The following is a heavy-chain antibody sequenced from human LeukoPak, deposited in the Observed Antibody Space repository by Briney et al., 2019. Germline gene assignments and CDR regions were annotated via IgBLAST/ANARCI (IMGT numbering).Heavy chain of an antibody. V-gene: IGHV3-30*01. Sequence: PGGSLRLSCAASGFTLSSYALHWFRQAPGKGPEWVAVISYDGRNKYYGESMKGRFTISRDNSKNTLSLQMDSLRGEDTAVYYCVREGATYYDILTGYYYLDYWGQGTLVTVSS. CDR2: ISYDGRNK. CDR3: VREGATYYDILTGYYYLDY. D-gene: IGHD3-9*01. J-gene: IGHJ4*02. CDR1: GFTLSSYA.